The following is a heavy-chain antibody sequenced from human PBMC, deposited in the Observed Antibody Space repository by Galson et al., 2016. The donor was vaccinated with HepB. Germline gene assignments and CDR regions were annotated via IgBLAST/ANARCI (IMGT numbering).Heavy chain of an antibody. CDR3: AKVHYRGHYYYGTDV. D-gene: IGHD1-14*01. V-gene: IGHV3-33*06. CDR1: GFTFSEFG. CDR2: IWYDGSQK. J-gene: IGHJ6*02. Sequence: SLRLSCAASGFTFSEFGMHWVRQAPGKGLERVAVIWYDGSQKYYDDSVEGRFTVSRDNSRKAVYLQMNSLRPEDTAVYYCAKVHYRGHYYYGTDVWGQGTTVIVSS.